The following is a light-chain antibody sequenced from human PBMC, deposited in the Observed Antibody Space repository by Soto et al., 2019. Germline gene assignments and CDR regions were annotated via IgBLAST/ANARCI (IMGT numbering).Light chain of an antibody. Sequence: QLVLTQSPSASASLGASVKLTCTLSSGHSSYAIAWHQQQPEKGPRYLMKLNSDGNHSKGDGIPDRFSGSSSGAERYLTISSLQSEDEADYYCQTWGTGPWVFGGGTKLTV. CDR2: LNSDGNH. J-gene: IGLJ3*02. CDR1: SGHSSYA. V-gene: IGLV4-69*01. CDR3: QTWGTGPWV.